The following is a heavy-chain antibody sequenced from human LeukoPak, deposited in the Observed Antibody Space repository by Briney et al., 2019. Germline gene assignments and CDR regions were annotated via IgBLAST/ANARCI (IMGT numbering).Heavy chain of an antibody. J-gene: IGHJ4*02. V-gene: IGHV1-46*01. CDR2: INPSGGST. CDR1: GGTFSSYD. CDR3: ARPRWSGSYHFYFDY. Sequence: ASVKVSCKASGGTFSSYDISWVRQAPGQGLEWMGIINPSGGSTSYAQKFQGRVTMTRDMSTSTVYMELSSLRSEDTAVYYCARPRWSGSYHFYFDYWGQGTLVTVSS. D-gene: IGHD1-26*01.